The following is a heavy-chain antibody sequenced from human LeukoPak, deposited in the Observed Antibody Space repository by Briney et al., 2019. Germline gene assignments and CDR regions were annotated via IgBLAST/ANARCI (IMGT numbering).Heavy chain of an antibody. CDR3: AKDSDGYNSYFDY. Sequence: PGGSLRLSCAASGFTFSSYEMNWVRQAPGKGLEWVSYISSSGSTIYYADSVKGRFTISRDNAENSLYLQMDSLRAEDTALYYCAKDSDGYNSYFDYWGQGTLVTVSS. J-gene: IGHJ4*02. D-gene: IGHD5-24*01. CDR1: GFTFSSYE. CDR2: ISSSGSTI. V-gene: IGHV3-48*03.